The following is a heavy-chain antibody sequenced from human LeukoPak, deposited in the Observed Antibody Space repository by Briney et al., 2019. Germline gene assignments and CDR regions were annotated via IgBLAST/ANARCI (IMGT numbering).Heavy chain of an antibody. CDR2: ICYSGST. CDR1: GGSISSGGYS. J-gene: IGHJ5*02. CDR3: ARVDHYDFWVFP. D-gene: IGHD3-3*01. V-gene: IGHV4-30-4*07. Sequence: PSETLSLTCAVSGGSISSGGYSWSWIRQAPGKGREGVVYICYSGSTYYNPSLKSRVTISVDTSKHQFSLKLNSVTAAETAVYYCARVDHYDFWVFPWGQGTLVTVSS.